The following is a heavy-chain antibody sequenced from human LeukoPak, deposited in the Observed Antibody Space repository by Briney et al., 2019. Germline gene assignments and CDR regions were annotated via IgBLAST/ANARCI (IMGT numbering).Heavy chain of an antibody. V-gene: IGHV4-59*08. D-gene: IGHD2-2*01. CDR1: GGSISSYY. CDR3: ARQGSSRAHWYFDL. Sequence: SETLSLICTVSGGSISSYYWSWIRQPPGKGLEWIGYIYYSGSTNYNPSLKSRVTISVDTSKNQFSLKLSSVTAADTAVYYCARQGSSRAHWYFDLWGRGTLVTVSS. CDR2: IYYSGST. J-gene: IGHJ2*01.